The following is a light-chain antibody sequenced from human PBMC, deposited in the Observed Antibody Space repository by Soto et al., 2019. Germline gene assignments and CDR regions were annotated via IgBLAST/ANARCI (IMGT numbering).Light chain of an antibody. J-gene: IGLJ2*01. CDR2: LNSDGSH. CDR1: SGHSSYA. CDR3: QTWGTGGVV. V-gene: IGLV4-69*01. Sequence: QPVLTQSPSASASLGASVKLTCTLSSGHSSYAIAWHQQQPEKGPRYLMKLNSDGSHSKGDGIPDRFSGSSSGAERYLTXXXXXXXXXXXYYCQTWGTGGVVFGGGTQLTV.